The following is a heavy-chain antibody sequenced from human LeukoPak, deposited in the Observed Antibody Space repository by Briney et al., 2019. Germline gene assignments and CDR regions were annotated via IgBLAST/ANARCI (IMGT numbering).Heavy chain of an antibody. CDR2: IRSTANGYAT. V-gene: IGHV3-73*01. CDR3: TGNYYGSGSYADFDY. D-gene: IGHD3-10*01. CDR1: GFTFSGSA. J-gene: IGHJ4*02. Sequence: EGSLRLSWAASGFTFSGSAVHWVRQASGEGLEWVGRIRSTANGYATAYAASVKGRFTISRDDSKNTAYLQMDSLKTEDTAVYYCTGNYYGSGSYADFDYWGQGTLVTVSS.